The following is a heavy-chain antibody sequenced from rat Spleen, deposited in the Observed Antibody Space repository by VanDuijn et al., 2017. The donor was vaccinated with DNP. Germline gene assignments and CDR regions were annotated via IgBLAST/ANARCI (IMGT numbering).Heavy chain of an antibody. CDR1: GFTFSNYG. Sequence: EVQLVESGGGLVQPGRSLKLSCAASGFTFSNYGMHWIRQAPTKGLEWVASNSPSGGSTYYRDSVKGRFTISRDNAQNTLYLQMNSLRSEDTATYYCTRDYYDGSYYYGMDAWGQGASVTVSS. CDR2: NSPSGGST. V-gene: IGHV5-19*01. D-gene: IGHD1-12*02. CDR3: TRDYYDGSYYYGMDA. J-gene: IGHJ4*01.